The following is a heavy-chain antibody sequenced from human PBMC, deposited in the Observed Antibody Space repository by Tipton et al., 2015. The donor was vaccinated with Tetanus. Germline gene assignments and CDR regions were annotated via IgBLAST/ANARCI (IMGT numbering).Heavy chain of an antibody. D-gene: IGHD2-15*01. V-gene: IGHV3-33*01. CDR3: GREADCSGGSCFSGDFDN. CDR1: GFIFSSYG. Sequence: SGFIFSSYGIHWVRQAPGKGLEWVAVSWYDGTDKYYADSVKGRFTISRDNSRNTLYLQMNSPRAEDTAVYYCGREADCSGGSCFSGDFDNWGQGTQVTVSS. J-gene: IGHJ4*02. CDR2: SWYDGTDK.